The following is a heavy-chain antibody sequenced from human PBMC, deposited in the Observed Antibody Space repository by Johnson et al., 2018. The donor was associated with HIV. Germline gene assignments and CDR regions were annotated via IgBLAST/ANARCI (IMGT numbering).Heavy chain of an antibody. D-gene: IGHD3-22*01. CDR2: ISYDGSNK. CDR1: GFTFSSYA. CDR3: TTDHSSADDAFDI. Sequence: QVQLVESGGGVVQPGRSLRLSCAASGFTFSSYAMHWVRQAPGKGLEWVAVISYDGSNKYYADSVKGRFTISRDNSKNTLYLQMNSLRAEDTAVYYCTTDHSSADDAFDIWGQGTMVTVSS. J-gene: IGHJ3*02. V-gene: IGHV3-30-3*01.